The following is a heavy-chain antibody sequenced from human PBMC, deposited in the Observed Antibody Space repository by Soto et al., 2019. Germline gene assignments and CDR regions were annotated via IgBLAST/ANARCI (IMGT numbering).Heavy chain of an antibody. J-gene: IGHJ4*02. CDR3: ATQSYFDWLPHTPSFDY. V-gene: IGHV6-1*01. Sequence: QVQLQQSGPGLVKPSQTLSLTCAISGDSVSSNSAAWNWIRQSPSRGLEWLGRTYYRSKWYNDYAVSVKSRITINPDTSKNQFSLQLNSVTPEDTTVYYCATQSYFDWLPHTPSFDYWGQGTLVTVSS. D-gene: IGHD3-9*01. CDR1: GDSVSSNSAA. CDR2: TYYRSKWYN.